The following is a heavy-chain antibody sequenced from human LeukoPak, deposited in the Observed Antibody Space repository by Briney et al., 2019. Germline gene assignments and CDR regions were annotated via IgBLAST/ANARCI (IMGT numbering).Heavy chain of an antibody. D-gene: IGHD6-13*01. J-gene: IGHJ4*02. CDR2: VSGSGGST. V-gene: IGHV3-23*01. CDR3: ARRNIAAAALDY. CDR1: GFTFSSYA. Sequence: GGSLRLSCAASGFTFSSYAMRWVRQAPGKGLEWVSAVSGSGGSTYYADSVKGRFTISRDNSKNTLYLQMNSLRAEDTAVYYCARRNIAAAALDYWGQGTLVTVSS.